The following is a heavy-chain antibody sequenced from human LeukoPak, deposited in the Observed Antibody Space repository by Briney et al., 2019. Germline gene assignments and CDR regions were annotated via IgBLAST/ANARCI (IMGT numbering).Heavy chain of an antibody. D-gene: IGHD4-17*01. CDR3: ARVRDGELDV. J-gene: IGHJ6*02. V-gene: IGHV3-23*01. CDR2: MSGSGGST. CDR1: GFTFSSYA. Sequence: QAGGSLRLSCAASGFTFSSYAMSWVRQAPGKGLEWVSSMSGSGGSTYYADSVKGRFTISRDDSKNTLYLQMNSLRAEDTAVYYCARVRDGELDVWGQGTTVTVSS.